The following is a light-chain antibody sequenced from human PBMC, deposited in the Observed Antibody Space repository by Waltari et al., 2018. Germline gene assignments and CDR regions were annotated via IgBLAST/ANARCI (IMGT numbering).Light chain of an antibody. J-gene: IGKJ4*01. CDR2: DAS. CDR1: QSVSSY. CDR3: QQRSNWPPALT. V-gene: IGKV3-11*01. Sequence: EIVLTQSPATLSLSPGERATLSCRASQSVSSYLAWSQQKPGQAPRLLIYDASNRATGIPARFSGSGSGTDFTLTISSLEAEDFAVYYCQQRSNWPPALTFGGGTKVEIK.